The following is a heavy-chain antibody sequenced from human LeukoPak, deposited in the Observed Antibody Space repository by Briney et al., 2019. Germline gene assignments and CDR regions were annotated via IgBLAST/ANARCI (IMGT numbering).Heavy chain of an antibody. CDR1: GFTFASYA. V-gene: IGHV3-23*01. D-gene: IGHD3-3*01. J-gene: IGHJ4*02. CDR3: AKDTEAIFGVVVPYFDY. CDR2: ISGSGRGT. Sequence: GGSLRLSCAASGFTFASYAMSWVRQAPGKGLEWVSGISGSGRGTYYADSVKGRFTISRDNSKNTLYLQMNTLRAEDTGVYYCAKDTEAIFGVVVPYFDYWGQGTLVTVCS.